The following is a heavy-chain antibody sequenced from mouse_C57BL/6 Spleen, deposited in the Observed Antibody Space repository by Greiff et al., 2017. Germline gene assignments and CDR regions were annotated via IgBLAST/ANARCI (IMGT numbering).Heavy chain of an antibody. V-gene: IGHV5-9-1*02. CDR2: ISSGGDYI. Sequence: EVKVVESGEGLVKPGGSLKLSCAASGFTFSSYAMSWVRQTPEKRLEWVAYISSGGDYIYYADTVKGRFTISRDNARNTLYLQMSSLKSEDTAMYYCTRDSSSGRTQVMDYWGQGTSVTVSS. D-gene: IGHD3-2*02. J-gene: IGHJ4*01. CDR1: GFTFSSYA. CDR3: TRDSSSGRTQVMDY.